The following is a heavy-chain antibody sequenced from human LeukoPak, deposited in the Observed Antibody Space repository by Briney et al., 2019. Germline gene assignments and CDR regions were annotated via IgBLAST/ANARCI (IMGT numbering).Heavy chain of an antibody. D-gene: IGHD1-1*01. CDR3: AKPRAMTTGVGRYFDL. CDR1: GFTFSSYA. CDR2: ISGGGEDT. V-gene: IGHV3-23*01. Sequence: GGSLRLSCAASGFTFSSYAMSWIRRAPGKGLDWVSAISGGGEDTYYPDSVKGRFTISRDNSKNTLYLQMSSLRAEDTAIYYCAKPRAMTTGVGRYFDLWGRGTLVTVSS. J-gene: IGHJ2*01.